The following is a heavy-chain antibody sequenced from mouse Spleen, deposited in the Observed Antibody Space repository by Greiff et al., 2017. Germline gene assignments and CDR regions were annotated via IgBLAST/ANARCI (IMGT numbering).Heavy chain of an antibody. Sequence: QVQLKESGAELVRPGASVTLSCKASGYTFTDYEMHWVKQTPVHGLEWIGAIDPETGGTAYNQKFKGKAILTADKSSSTAYMELRSLTSEDSAVYYCTREGLAFAYWGQGTLVTVSA. D-gene: IGHD2-4*01. V-gene: IGHV1-15*01. CDR3: TREGLAFAY. J-gene: IGHJ3*01. CDR2: IDPETGGT. CDR1: GYTFTDYE.